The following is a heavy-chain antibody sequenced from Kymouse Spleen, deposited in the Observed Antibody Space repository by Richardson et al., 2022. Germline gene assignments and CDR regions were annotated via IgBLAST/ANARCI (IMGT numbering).Heavy chain of an antibody. CDR1: GGSISSSSYY. CDR2: IYYSGST. CDR3: ARRRDIVVVPAARDYDFWSGYQDYGMDV. D-gene: IGHD2-2*02. J-gene: IGHJ6*02. Sequence: QLQLQESGPGLVKPSETLSLTCTVSGGSISSSSYYWGWIRQPPGKGLEWIGSIYYSGSTYYNPSLKSRVTISVDTSKNQFSLKLSSVTAADTAVYYCARRRDIVVVPAARDYDFWSGYQDYGMDVWGQGTTVTVSS. V-gene: IGHV4-39*01.